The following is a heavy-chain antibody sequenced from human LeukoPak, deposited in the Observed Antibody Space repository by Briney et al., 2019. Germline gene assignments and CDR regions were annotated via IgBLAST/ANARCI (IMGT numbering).Heavy chain of an antibody. J-gene: IGHJ4*02. CDR1: GYTFTSYD. CDR2: MNPNSGNT. CDR3: ARGAFVEYSSSSYFDY. D-gene: IGHD6-6*01. V-gene: IGHV1-8*01. Sequence: GASVKVSCKASGYTFTSYDINWVRQATGQGLEWMGWMNPNSGNTGYAQKFQGRVTMTRNTSISTAYMEPSSLRSEDTAVYYCARGAFVEYSSSSYFDYWGQGTLVTVSS.